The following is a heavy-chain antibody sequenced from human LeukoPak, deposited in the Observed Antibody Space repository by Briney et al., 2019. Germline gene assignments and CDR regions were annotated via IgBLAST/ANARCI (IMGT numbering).Heavy chain of an antibody. CDR3: ARDLSSRDGDYSGGWFDP. J-gene: IGHJ5*02. Sequence: ASVKVSCKASGYTFTSYYMHWVRQAPGQGLEWMGIINPSGGSTSYAQKFQGRVTMTRDMSTSTVYMELSSLRSEDTAVYYCARDLSSRDGDYSGGWFDPWGQGTLVTVSS. V-gene: IGHV1-46*01. D-gene: IGHD4-17*01. CDR1: GYTFTSYY. CDR2: INPSGGST.